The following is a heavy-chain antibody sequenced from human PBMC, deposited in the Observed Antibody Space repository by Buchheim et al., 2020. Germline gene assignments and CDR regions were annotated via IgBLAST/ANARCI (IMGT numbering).Heavy chain of an antibody. CDR3: ASTSPYYYDSSGYYTGMDV. V-gene: IGHV1-46*01. CDR1: GYTFTSYY. D-gene: IGHD3-22*01. Sequence: QVQLVQSGAEVKKPGASVKVSCKASGYTFTSYYMHWVRQAPGQGLEWMGIINPSGGNTSYAQKFQGRVTMTRDTSTSTVYMELSSLRSEDTAVYYCASTSPYYYDSSGYYTGMDVWGQGTT. CDR2: INPSGGNT. J-gene: IGHJ6*02.